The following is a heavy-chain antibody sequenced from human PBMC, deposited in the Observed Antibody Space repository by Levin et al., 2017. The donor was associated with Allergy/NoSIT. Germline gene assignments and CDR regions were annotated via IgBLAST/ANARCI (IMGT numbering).Heavy chain of an antibody. Sequence: ASVKVSCKASGYTFTTYDINWVRQATGQGLEWMGWMNPNSGNTGYAQKFQGRVTMARNTSITTAYMELSSLRSEDTALYYCARTPAAGGGPMRFDPWGQGTLVTVSS. J-gene: IGHJ5*02. CDR2: MNPNSGNT. CDR1: GYTFTTYD. CDR3: ARTPAAGGGPMRFDP. D-gene: IGHD2-15*01. V-gene: IGHV1-8*01.